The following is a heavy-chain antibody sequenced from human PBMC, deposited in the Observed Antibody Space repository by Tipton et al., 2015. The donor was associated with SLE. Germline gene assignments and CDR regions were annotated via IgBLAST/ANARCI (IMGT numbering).Heavy chain of an antibody. Sequence: SLRLSCAASGFTFSSYGIHWVRQAPGKGLEWVAVISYDGSIKYYADSVKGRFTISRDNSKNTLYLQMNNLRAEDTAVYYCARTITIFGVVTATGYFDLWGRGTLVTVSS. V-gene: IGHV3-30*03. CDR3: ARTITIFGVVTATGYFDL. CDR1: GFTFSSYG. D-gene: IGHD3-3*01. CDR2: ISYDGSIK. J-gene: IGHJ2*01.